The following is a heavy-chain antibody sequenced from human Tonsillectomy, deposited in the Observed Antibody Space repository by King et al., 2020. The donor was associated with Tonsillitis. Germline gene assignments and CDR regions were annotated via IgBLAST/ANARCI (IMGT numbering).Heavy chain of an antibody. Sequence: VQLVESGGGVVQSGRSLRLSCAASGFTFGTYGMHWVRQAPGKGLEWVAVISYDGSYIYYADSVRGRFTISRDNPKNTLYLQMNSLRAEDTAVYYCAKDRGGVDFDFDYWGQGTLVTVSS. J-gene: IGHJ4*02. CDR1: GFTFGTYG. CDR3: AKDRGGVDFDFDY. CDR2: ISYDGSYI. V-gene: IGHV3-30*18. D-gene: IGHD3-9*01.